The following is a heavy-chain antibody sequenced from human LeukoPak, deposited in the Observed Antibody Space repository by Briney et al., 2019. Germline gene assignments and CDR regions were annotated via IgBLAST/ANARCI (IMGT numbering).Heavy chain of an antibody. CDR1: GYTFTGYY. Sequence: GASVKVSCKASGYTFTGYYMHWVRQAPGQGLEWMGWINPNSGGTNYAQKFQGRVTMTRDTSISTAYMELSRLRSDDTAVYYCAIHGRGITMVRGVDYYYYYGMDVWGQGTTVTVSS. V-gene: IGHV1-2*02. CDR2: INPNSGGT. D-gene: IGHD3-10*01. J-gene: IGHJ6*02. CDR3: AIHGRGITMVRGVDYYYYYGMDV.